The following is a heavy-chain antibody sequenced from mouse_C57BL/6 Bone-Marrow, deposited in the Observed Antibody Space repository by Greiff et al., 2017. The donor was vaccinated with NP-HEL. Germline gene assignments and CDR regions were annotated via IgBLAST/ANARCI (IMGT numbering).Heavy chain of an antibody. CDR3: ARWLLRHFDY. Sequence: QVQLQQSGPELVKPGTSVKISCKASGYAFSSSWMNWVKQRPGKGLEWSGRIYPGDGDTNYNGKFKGKATLTADKSSSTAYMQLSSLPSEDSAVYFCARWLLRHFDYWGQGTTLTVSS. CDR1: GYAFSSSW. J-gene: IGHJ2*01. V-gene: IGHV1-82*01. CDR2: IYPGDGDT. D-gene: IGHD2-3*01.